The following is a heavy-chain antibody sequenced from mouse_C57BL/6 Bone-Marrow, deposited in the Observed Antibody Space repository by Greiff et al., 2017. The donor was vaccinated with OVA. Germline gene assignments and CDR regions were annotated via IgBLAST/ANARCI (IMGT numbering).Heavy chain of an antibody. Sequence: QVQLQQSGAELVKPGASVKMSCKASGYTFTSYWITWVKQRPGQGLEWIGDIYPGSGSTNYNEKFKGKATLTVDTSSSTAYMQLSSLTSEDSAVYYCARRYCGSSYWYCGVLGTGTTATVSS. V-gene: IGHV1-55*01. J-gene: IGHJ1*03. CDR3: ARRYCGSSYWYCGV. CDR2: IYPGSGST. D-gene: IGHD1-1*01. CDR1: GYTFTSYW.